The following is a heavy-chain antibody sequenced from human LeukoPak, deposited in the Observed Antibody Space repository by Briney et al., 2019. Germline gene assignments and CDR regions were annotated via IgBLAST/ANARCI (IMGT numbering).Heavy chain of an antibody. V-gene: IGHV1-18*01. D-gene: IGHD3-16*02. CDR2: ISAYNGNT. CDR3: ARDPRRVYDYVWGSYRLVY. Sequence: GASVKVSCKASGYTFTSYGISWVRQAPGQGLEWMGWISAYNGNTNYAQKLQGRVTMTTDTSTSTAYMELRSLRSDDTAVYYCARDPRRVYDYVWGSYRLVYWGQGTLVTVSS. CDR1: GYTFTSYG. J-gene: IGHJ4*02.